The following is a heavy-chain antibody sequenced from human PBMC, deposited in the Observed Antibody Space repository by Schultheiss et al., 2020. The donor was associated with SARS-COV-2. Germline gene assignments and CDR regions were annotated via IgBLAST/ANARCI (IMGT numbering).Heavy chain of an antibody. D-gene: IGHD5-24*01. CDR3: AKVEGGWLQLGRGYFDL. J-gene: IGHJ2*01. CDR2: IWHDGSKE. Sequence: GGSLRLSCAASGFTFINHGFHWVRQAPGKGLEWLSVIWHDGSKESYADSVKGRFTISRDNSKNTLYLQMNSLRAEDTAVYYCAKVEGGWLQLGRGYFDLWGRGTLVTVSS. V-gene: IGHV3-33*06. CDR1: GFTFINHG.